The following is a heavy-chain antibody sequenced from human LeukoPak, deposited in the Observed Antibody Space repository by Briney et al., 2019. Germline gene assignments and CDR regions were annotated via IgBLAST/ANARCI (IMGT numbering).Heavy chain of an antibody. D-gene: IGHD4-17*01. Sequence: PAASVKVSSKASGGTFSSYAISWVRQAPGQGLEWMGGIIPIFGTANYAQKFQGRVTITADESMSTAYMELSSLRSEDTAVYYCARDGGNGDDRGDWFDPWGQGTLVTVSS. V-gene: IGHV1-69*13. CDR2: IIPIFGTA. CDR1: GGTFSSYA. CDR3: ARDGGNGDDRGDWFDP. J-gene: IGHJ5*02.